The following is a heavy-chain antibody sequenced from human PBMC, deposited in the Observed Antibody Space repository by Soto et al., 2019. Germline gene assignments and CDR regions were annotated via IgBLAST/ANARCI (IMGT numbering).Heavy chain of an antibody. CDR3: ARRGNYDGYY. Sequence: SETLSLTCSVSGGSINSNNYYWAWIRQPPGKGLEWIGSIYYSGSTYYNPSLKSRVTISVDTSKNQFSLNLSSVTAADTAVYYCARRGNYDGYYWGQGTLVTVSS. CDR1: GGSINSNNYY. D-gene: IGHD1-7*01. V-gene: IGHV4-39*01. J-gene: IGHJ4*02. CDR2: IYYSGST.